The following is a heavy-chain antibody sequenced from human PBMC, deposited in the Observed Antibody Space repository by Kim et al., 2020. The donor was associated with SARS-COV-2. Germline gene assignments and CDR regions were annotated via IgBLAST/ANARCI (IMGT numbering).Heavy chain of an antibody. V-gene: IGHV1-69*13. CDR2: IIPIFGTA. CDR3: ARGAGHGSGSYYIGRDYYYYYGMDV. D-gene: IGHD3-10*01. J-gene: IGHJ6*02. CDR1: GGTFSSYA. Sequence: SVKVSCKASGGTFSSYAISWVRQAPGQGLEWMGGIIPIFGTANYAQKFQGRVTITADESTSTAYMELSSLRSEDTAVYYCARGAGHGSGSYYIGRDYYYYYGMDVWGQGTTVTVSS.